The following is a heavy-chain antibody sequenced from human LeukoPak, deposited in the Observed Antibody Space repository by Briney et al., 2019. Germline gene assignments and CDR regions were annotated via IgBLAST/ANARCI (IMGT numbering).Heavy chain of an antibody. Sequence: GGSLRLSCAASGFTFSSYWMHWVRQTPGKGLVWVSRISSDGSSADYADSVKGRFTISRDNAGDTLYLQMNSLRAEDTAVYYCARRRTSGDLDYWGQGTLVTVSS. CDR1: GFTFSSYW. CDR3: ARRRTSGDLDY. V-gene: IGHV3-74*01. D-gene: IGHD2-2*01. CDR2: ISSDGSSA. J-gene: IGHJ4*02.